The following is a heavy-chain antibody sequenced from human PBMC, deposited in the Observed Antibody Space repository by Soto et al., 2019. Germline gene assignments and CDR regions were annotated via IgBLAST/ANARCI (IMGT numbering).Heavy chain of an antibody. J-gene: IGHJ4*02. Sequence: PSETLSLTCTVSGDSINSPNYFWGWVRLPPGKGLEWIGGVFYRGSPTFTPSLTSRVSMSVDTSKNQLSLKLRSVTAADGEVCYCARERCSDGICYSVLFPGIFDFWGQGTLVTVSS. CDR1: GDSINSPNYF. V-gene: IGHV4-39*02. D-gene: IGHD2-8*01. CDR3: ARERCSDGICYSVLFPGIFDF. CDR2: VFYRGSP.